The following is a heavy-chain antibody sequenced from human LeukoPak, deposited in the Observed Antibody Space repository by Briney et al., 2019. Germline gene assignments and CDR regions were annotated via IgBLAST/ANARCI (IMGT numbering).Heavy chain of an antibody. Sequence: SETLSLTCAVYGGSISGYYWSWIRQPPGKGLEWIGEINHSGSTNYNPSLKSRVTISVDTSKNQFSLKLSSVTAADTAVYYCARLRYCTNGVCPWGQGTLVTVSS. D-gene: IGHD2-8*01. V-gene: IGHV4-34*01. CDR1: GGSISGYY. J-gene: IGHJ5*02. CDR3: ARLRYCTNGVCP. CDR2: INHSGST.